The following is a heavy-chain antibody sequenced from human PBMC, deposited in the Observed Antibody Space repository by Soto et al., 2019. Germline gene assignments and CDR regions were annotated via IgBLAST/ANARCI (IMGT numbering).Heavy chain of an antibody. CDR2: IYWDDDK. J-gene: IGHJ6*02. CDR1: GFSLSTSGVG. D-gene: IGHD3-9*01. V-gene: IGHV2-5*02. CDR3: AHRGDILWMDV. Sequence: QITLKESGPTLVKPTQTLTLTCTFSGFSLSTSGVGVGWIRQPPGKALEWLALIYWDDDKRYSPSLKSRLTITKDPSKNQVVLTMTNMDPVDTATYCCAHRGDILWMDVWGQGTPVTVSS.